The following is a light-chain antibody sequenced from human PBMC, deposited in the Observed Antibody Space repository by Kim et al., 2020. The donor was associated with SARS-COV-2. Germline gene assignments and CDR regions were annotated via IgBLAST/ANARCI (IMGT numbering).Light chain of an antibody. Sequence: ATINCKSSQSVLYSSNNKNYLGWYQQKPGQHPKLLIYWASTRESGVPDRFSGSGSGTDFTLTISSLQAEDVAVYYCQQYYSTPRTFGQGTKVEIK. CDR3: QQYYSTPRT. V-gene: IGKV4-1*01. CDR2: WAS. CDR1: QSVLYSSNNKNY. J-gene: IGKJ1*01.